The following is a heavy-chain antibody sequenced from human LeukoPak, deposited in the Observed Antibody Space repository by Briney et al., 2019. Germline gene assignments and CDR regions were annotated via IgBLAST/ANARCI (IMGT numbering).Heavy chain of an antibody. Sequence: SETLSLTCTVSGGSISSYYWSWIRQPPGKGLEWIGYIYYSGSTNYNPSLKSRVTISVDTSKNQFSLKLSSVTAADTAVYYCARLRDSRSYWNYYYGMDVWGQGTTVTVSS. CDR1: GGSISSYY. D-gene: IGHD1-26*01. CDR2: IYYSGST. J-gene: IGHJ6*02. CDR3: ARLRDSRSYWNYYYGMDV. V-gene: IGHV4-59*01.